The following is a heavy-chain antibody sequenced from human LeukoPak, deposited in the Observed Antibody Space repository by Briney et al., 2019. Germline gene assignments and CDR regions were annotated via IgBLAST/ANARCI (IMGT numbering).Heavy chain of an antibody. J-gene: IGHJ4*02. CDR3: AKARRGFSGSYYSFDY. Sequence: PGGSLRLSCAASGFTFSSYGMHWVRQAPGKGLEWVAFIRYDGSNKYYADSVKGRFTISRDNSKNTLYLQMNSLRAEDTAVYYCAKARRGFSGSYYSFDYWGQGTLVTVSS. V-gene: IGHV3-30*02. CDR1: GFTFSSYG. CDR2: IRYDGSNK. D-gene: IGHD3-10*01.